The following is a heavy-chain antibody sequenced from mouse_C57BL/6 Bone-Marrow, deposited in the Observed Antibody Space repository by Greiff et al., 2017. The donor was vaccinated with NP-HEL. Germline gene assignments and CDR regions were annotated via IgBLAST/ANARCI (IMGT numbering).Heavy chain of an antibody. CDR3: ARENYDYDVESWFAY. D-gene: IGHD2-4*01. CDR1: GYSITSGYY. CDR2: ISYDGSN. Sequence: VQLQQSGPGLVKPSQSLSLTCSVTGYSITSGYYWNWIRQFPGNKLEWMGYISYDGSNNYNPSLKNRISITRDTSKNQVFLKLNSVTTEDTATYYCARENYDYDVESWFAYWGQGTLVTVSA. V-gene: IGHV3-6*01. J-gene: IGHJ3*01.